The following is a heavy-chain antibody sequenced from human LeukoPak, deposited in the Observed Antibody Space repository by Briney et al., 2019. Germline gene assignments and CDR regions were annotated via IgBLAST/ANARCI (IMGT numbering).Heavy chain of an antibody. CDR1: GFSLSRFG. Sequence: GGSLRLSCAASGFSLSRFGMSWVRQAPGKGLEWVSAISGNNDNTYYADSVKGRFTILRDNSKNMLYLQMNSLRVEDTAVYYCAKVIGQGVGATGDYWGQGPLVTVSS. CDR2: ISGNNDNT. J-gene: IGHJ4*02. D-gene: IGHD1-26*01. CDR3: AKVIGQGVGATGDY. V-gene: IGHV3-23*01.